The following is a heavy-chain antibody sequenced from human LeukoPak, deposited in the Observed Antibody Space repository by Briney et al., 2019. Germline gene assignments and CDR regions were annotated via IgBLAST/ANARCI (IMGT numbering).Heavy chain of an antibody. CDR1: GFTFSSYA. Sequence: GRSLRLSCVASGFTFSSYAMHWVRQAPGKGLEWVAVISYDGSNKYYADSVKGRFTISRDNSKNTLYLQMNSLRAEDTAVYYCAKTWIQLWAPEGFDYWGQGTLVTVSS. CDR2: ISYDGSNK. V-gene: IGHV3-30*04. CDR3: AKTWIQLWAPEGFDY. D-gene: IGHD5-18*01. J-gene: IGHJ4*02.